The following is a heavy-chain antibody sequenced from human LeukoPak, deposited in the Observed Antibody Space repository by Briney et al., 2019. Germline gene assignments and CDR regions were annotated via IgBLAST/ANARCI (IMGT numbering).Heavy chain of an antibody. V-gene: IGHV3-53*01. Sequence: PGGSLRLSCAASGFTVSSNYMSWVRQAPGKGLEWVSVIYSGGSTYYADSAKGRFTISRDNSKNTLYLQMNSPRAEDTAVYYCARDSQGAFDYWGQGTQVTVSS. CDR3: ARDSQGAFDY. D-gene: IGHD2/OR15-2a*01. J-gene: IGHJ4*02. CDR2: IYSGGST. CDR1: GFTVSSNY.